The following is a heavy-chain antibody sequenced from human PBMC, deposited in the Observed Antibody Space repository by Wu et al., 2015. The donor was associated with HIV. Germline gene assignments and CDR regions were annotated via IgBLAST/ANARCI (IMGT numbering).Heavy chain of an antibody. CDR1: GYIFSTFY. CDR2: INPSGGST. Sequence: QVQLVQSGAEVKKPGASVKVSCKASGYIFSTFYIHWVRQAPGQGLEWLGMINPSGGSTNFAQKFQGRVTMTRDTSTNTVYMEMSSLKFDDTALYFCATERGEVDDYGDYILGRIYYFDSWGQGTLVTVSS. CDR3: ATERGEVDDYGDYILGRIYYFDS. D-gene: IGHD4-17*01. J-gene: IGHJ4*02. V-gene: IGHV1-46*01.